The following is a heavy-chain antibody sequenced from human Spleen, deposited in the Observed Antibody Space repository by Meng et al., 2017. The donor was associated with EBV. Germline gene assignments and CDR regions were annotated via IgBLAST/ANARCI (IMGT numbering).Heavy chain of an antibody. CDR3: ASESGRGFTPDY. J-gene: IGHJ4*02. CDR2: LIPKSDAP. V-gene: IGHV1-69*01. Sequence: QGQLVQVGGEVKKPGSSVKVSCKTAGGTFRSDAVSWVRQAPGQGLEWLGGLIPKSDAPYYAQKFQDRVTITADESTSTHYMDLRGLKSEDTAVYYCASESGRGFTPDYWGQGTLVTVSS. D-gene: IGHD3-10*01. CDR1: GGTFRSDA.